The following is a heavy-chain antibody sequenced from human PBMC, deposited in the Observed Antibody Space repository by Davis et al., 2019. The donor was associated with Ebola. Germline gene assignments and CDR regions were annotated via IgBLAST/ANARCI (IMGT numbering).Heavy chain of an antibody. CDR1: GFPFTGYW. CDR3: AKDGGDSGIRFDS. V-gene: IGHV3-7*01. D-gene: IGHD3-10*01. CDR2: INQYGNER. Sequence: PGGSLRLSCAASGFPFTGYWMGWVRQAPGTGLEWVANINQYGNERYYVDSVKGRFTISRDSAKNSLFLQMNNLRAEDTAVYYCAKDGGDSGIRFDSWGQGTLVTVSS. J-gene: IGHJ4*02.